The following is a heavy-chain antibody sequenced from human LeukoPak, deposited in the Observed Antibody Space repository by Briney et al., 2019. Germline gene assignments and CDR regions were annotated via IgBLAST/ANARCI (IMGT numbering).Heavy chain of an antibody. CDR3: ARVSFLKVEGQNWFDP. D-gene: IGHD1-1*01. V-gene: IGHV3-66*02. CDR2: IYSGGST. J-gene: IGHJ5*02. CDR1: GFTVSSNY. Sequence: PGGSLGLSCAASGFTVSSNYMSWVRQAPGKGLEWVSVIYSGGSTYYADSVKGRFTISRDNSKNTLYLQMNSLRAEDTAVYYCARVSFLKVEGQNWFDPWGQGTLVTVSS.